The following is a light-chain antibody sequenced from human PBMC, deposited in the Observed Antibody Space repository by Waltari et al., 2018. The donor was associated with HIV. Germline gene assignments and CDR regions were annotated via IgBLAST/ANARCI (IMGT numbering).Light chain of an antibody. CDR2: RNN. Sequence: QSVLTQPPSASGTPGQRVTISCSGSSSNIGSNYVYWYQQLPGTAPKLLIYRNNQRPSGVPDRFSGSKSGTSASLAISGLRSEDKADYYCAAWDDSLSVVYVFGTGTKVTVL. V-gene: IGLV1-47*01. J-gene: IGLJ1*01. CDR3: AAWDDSLSVVYV. CDR1: SSNIGSNY.